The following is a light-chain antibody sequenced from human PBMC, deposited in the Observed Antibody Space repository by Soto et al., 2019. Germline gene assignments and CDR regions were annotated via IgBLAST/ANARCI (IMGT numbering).Light chain of an antibody. Sequence: QSVLTQPPSVSAAPGQKVTISCSGSSSNIGGNSVSWYQQLPGTAPKLLIYDDNKRPSGIPDRFSGSKSGTSATLGITGFQTGHEADHYCGSWDSSLSDYVLGNGTKVT. CDR1: SSNIGGNS. CDR3: GSWDSSLSDYV. J-gene: IGLJ1*01. CDR2: DDN. V-gene: IGLV1-51*01.